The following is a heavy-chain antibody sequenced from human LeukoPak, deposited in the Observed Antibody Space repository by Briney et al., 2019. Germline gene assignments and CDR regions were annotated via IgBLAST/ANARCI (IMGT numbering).Heavy chain of an antibody. V-gene: IGHV3-66*01. CDR2: IYSGGST. CDR3: ARDSVGGYNFDY. J-gene: IGHJ4*02. D-gene: IGHD5-24*01. CDR1: GFTASSNY. Sequence: GGSLRLSCAASGFTASSNYMSCVRQAPGKGLEWVSVIYSGGSTYYAESVKGRFTISRDNSKNTLYLQMNSLRAEDTAVYYCARDSVGGYNFDYWGQGTLVTVSS.